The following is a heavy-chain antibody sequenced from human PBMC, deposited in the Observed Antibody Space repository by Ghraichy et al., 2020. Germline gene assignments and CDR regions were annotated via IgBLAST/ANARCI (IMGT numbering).Heavy chain of an antibody. CDR3: AKGAGGNERY. Sequence: GGSLRLSCAASGFTFSNYAMNWVRQAPGKGLEWVSAIIGSAVTTYYADSVKGRFTISRDNSENTLYLQMNSLRAEDTAVYYWAKGAGGNERYWGQGTLVTVSS. V-gene: IGHV3-23*01. CDR2: IIGSAVTT. CDR1: GFTFSNYA. J-gene: IGHJ4*02. D-gene: IGHD4-23*01.